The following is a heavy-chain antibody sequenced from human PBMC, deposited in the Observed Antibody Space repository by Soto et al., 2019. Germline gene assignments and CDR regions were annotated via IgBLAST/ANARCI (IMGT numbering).Heavy chain of an antibody. Sequence: LSLTCAVSGGSISRGGYSWSWVRQPPGKGLEWIGYIYHSGSTYYNPSLKSRVTISVDRSKNQFSLKLSSVTAADTAVYYCARGIVGATYFDYWGQGTLVTVSS. CDR1: GGSISRGGYS. CDR2: IYHSGST. D-gene: IGHD1-26*01. CDR3: ARGIVGATYFDY. V-gene: IGHV4-30-2*01. J-gene: IGHJ4*02.